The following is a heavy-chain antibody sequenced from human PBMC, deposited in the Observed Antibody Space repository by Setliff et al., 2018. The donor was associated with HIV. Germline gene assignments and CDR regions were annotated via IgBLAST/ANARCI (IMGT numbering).Heavy chain of an antibody. Sequence: SETLSLTCTVSGASITSHYWSWIRQSPGRELEWIGYIYSTGSTNYNPSLQRRVSISMDASKNKISLKLKSVTSADTAVYYCVKGAGFDGDYTFDYWGQGNLVTVSS. CDR2: IYSTGST. D-gene: IGHD4-4*01. J-gene: IGHJ4*02. V-gene: IGHV4-59*11. CDR3: VKGAGFDGDYTFDY. CDR1: GASITSHY.